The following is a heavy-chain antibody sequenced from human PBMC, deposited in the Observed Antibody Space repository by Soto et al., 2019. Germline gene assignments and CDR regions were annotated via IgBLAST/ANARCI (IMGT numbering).Heavy chain of an antibody. CDR2: ISSSSSYI. CDR3: ARAPWGGATIHVDY. V-gene: IGHV3-21*01. CDR1: GFTFSSYS. D-gene: IGHD5-12*01. Sequence: EVQLVESGGGLVKPGGSLRLSCAASGFTFSSYSMNWVRQAPGKGLEWVSSISSSSSYIYYADSVKGRFTISRDNAKNSLYLQMSSLGAEDTVVYYCARAPWGGATIHVDYWGQGTLVTVSS. J-gene: IGHJ4*02.